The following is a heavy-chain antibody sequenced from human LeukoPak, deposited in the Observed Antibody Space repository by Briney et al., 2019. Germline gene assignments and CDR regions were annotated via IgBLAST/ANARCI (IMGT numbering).Heavy chain of an antibody. Sequence: GGSLRPSCAASGFTFNDYGMSWVRQAPGKGLEWVSGINWNGGRTGYADSMKGRFIISRDNAKNSLYLQVNSLRAEDTALYYCARNFGGGDSSGPYYWGQGTLVTVSS. CDR2: INWNGGRT. V-gene: IGHV3-20*04. CDR3: ARNFGGGDSSGPYY. D-gene: IGHD3-22*01. J-gene: IGHJ4*02. CDR1: GFTFNDYG.